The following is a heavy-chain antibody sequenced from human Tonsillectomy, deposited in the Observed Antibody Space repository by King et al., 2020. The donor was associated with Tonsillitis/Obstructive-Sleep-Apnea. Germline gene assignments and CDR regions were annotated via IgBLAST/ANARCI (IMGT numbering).Heavy chain of an antibody. CDR3: ARDIGSGTYEFYYMDV. V-gene: IGHV3-30*04. Sequence: VQLVESGGGVVKPGRSLTLSCAASALTFGDYAMNWVRQAPGKGLEGVAVMAYDGSNEYYAASGKGQFTISRDNSKKTLFLQMEILSTEDTAVYYCARDIGSGTYEFYYMDVWGKGTKVTVSS. CDR2: MAYDGSNE. D-gene: IGHD3/OR15-3a*01. CDR1: ALTFGDYA. J-gene: IGHJ6*03.